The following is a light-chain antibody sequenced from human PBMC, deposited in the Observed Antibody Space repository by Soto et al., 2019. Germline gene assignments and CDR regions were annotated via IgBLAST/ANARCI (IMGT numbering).Light chain of an antibody. CDR2: HAS. CDR3: QQYNLYPET. V-gene: IGKV1-5*01. J-gene: IGKJ1*01. CDR1: QSISLW. Sequence: DIQMTQSPSTLSAFVGDRVTITCRASQSISLWLAWYQQKPGKAPRLLIYHASSLQSGVPLRFSGSGSGTEFTLTISSLQPDDFATYYCQQYNLYPETFGQGTKVEIK.